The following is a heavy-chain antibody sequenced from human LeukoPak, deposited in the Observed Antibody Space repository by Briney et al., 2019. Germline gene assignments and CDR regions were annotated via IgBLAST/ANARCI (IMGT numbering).Heavy chain of an antibody. D-gene: IGHD6-19*01. CDR2: IKQDGSET. J-gene: IGHJ4*02. Sequence: GGSLRLSCAASGFGIGSYWMSWVRQAPGKGLGWVAIIKQDGSETLYADSVRDHFTISRDNAKKSAYLQMNSLRIEDTALYFCAGGRGWLIDYWGQGALVTVSS. V-gene: IGHV3-7*01. CDR1: GFGIGSYW. CDR3: AGGRGWLIDY.